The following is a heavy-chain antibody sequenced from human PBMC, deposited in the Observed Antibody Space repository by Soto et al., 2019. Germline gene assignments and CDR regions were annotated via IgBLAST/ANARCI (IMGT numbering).Heavy chain of an antibody. CDR2: IKQDGSEK. Sequence: EVQLVESGGGLVQPGGSLRLSRAASGFTFSTYSMSWVRQAPGKGLEWVAQIKQDGSEKYYVDSVKGRFTISRDNAKNSLFLQMNSLRAEDTAVYYCARLGGDNYFWGQGTLVTVSS. D-gene: IGHD2-21*01. J-gene: IGHJ4*02. CDR3: ARLGGDNYF. V-gene: IGHV3-7*03. CDR1: GFTFSTYS.